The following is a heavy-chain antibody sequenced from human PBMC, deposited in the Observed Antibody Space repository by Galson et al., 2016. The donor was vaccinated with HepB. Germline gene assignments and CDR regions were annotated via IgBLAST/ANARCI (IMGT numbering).Heavy chain of an antibody. V-gene: IGHV1-69*06. CDR2: IIPSFKKT. CDR3: ALDSSMAAFYYYGMDV. CDR1: GDTFDTFP. D-gene: IGHD1-1*01. Sequence: SVKVSCKASGDTFDTFPITWVRQAPGQGLEWVGGIIPSFKKTLYAQKFRGRVIITADKSTGTAYMDLSRLESDDTAVYYCALDSSMAAFYYYGMDVWGQGTAITVSS. J-gene: IGHJ6*02.